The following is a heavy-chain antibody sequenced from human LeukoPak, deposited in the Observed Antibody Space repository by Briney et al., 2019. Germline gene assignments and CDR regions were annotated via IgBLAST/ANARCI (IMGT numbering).Heavy chain of an antibody. D-gene: IGHD5-18*01. Sequence: GGSLRLSCAASGFTVSSNFMSWVRQAPGKGLEWVSVLYSDGSSYYADSVKGRFTISRDNSKNTLYLQMNSLRAEDSAVYYCARSLHTAMALFDYWGQGTLVTVSS. V-gene: IGHV3-53*01. J-gene: IGHJ4*02. CDR2: LYSDGSS. CDR1: GFTVSSNF. CDR3: ARSLHTAMALFDY.